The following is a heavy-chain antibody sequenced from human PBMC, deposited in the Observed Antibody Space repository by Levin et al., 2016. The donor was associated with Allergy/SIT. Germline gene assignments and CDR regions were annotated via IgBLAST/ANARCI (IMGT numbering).Heavy chain of an antibody. J-gene: IGHJ4*02. CDR1: GFTFSSYD. Sequence: GESLKISCAASGFTFSSYDMHWVRQATGKGLEWVSAIGTAGDTYYPGSVKGRFTISRENAKNSLYLQMNSLRAGDTAVYYCAREMTDDSGSYGFDYWGQGTLVTVSS. D-gene: IGHD1-26*01. CDR2: IGTAGDT. V-gene: IGHV3-13*04. CDR3: AREMTDDSGSYGFDY.